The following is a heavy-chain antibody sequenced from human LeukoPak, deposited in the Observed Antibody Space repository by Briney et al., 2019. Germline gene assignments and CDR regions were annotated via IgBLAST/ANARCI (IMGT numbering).Heavy chain of an antibody. V-gene: IGHV4-61*01. Sequence: SETLSLTCTVSGGSISSSSYYWGWIRQPPGKGLEWIGYIYYSGSTNYNPSLKSRVTISVDTSKNQFSLKLSSVTAADTAVYYCARDSSREQYYYYTDVWGKGTTVTVSS. J-gene: IGHJ6*03. D-gene: IGHD1-26*01. CDR2: IYYSGST. CDR1: GGSISSSSYY. CDR3: ARDSSREQYYYYTDV.